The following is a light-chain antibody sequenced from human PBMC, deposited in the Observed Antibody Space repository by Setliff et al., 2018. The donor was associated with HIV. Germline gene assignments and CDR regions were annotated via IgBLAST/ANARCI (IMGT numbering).Light chain of an antibody. Sequence: QRVTISCSGSSSNIGNNAVTWYQQLPGKSPKLLIFYDDLLPSGVSDRFSASKSGTSASLAISGLQSEDEADYYCAAWDNRLNGPVFGGGTKVTV. CDR1: SSNIGNNA. CDR2: YDD. J-gene: IGLJ2*01. CDR3: AAWDNRLNGPV. V-gene: IGLV1-36*01.